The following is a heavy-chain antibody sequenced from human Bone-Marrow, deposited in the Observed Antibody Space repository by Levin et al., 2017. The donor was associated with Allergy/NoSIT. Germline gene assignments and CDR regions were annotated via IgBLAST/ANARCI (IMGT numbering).Heavy chain of an antibody. J-gene: IGHJ4*02. CDR2: ISWDGDST. CDR3: AKDTRGGGSYSDS. V-gene: IGHV3-43D*03. CDR1: GFIFDDFA. D-gene: IGHD3-16*01. Sequence: LSLTCAASGFIFDDFAMLWVRQAPWKGLQWISLISWDGDSTYYADSVKGRFTISRDNRRNFVYLQMISLRPEDTALYYCAKDTRGGGSYSDSWGQGTLVTVSS.